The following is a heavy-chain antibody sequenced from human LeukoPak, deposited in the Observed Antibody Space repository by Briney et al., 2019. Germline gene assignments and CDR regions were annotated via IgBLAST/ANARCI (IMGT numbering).Heavy chain of an antibody. V-gene: IGHV1-69*13. CDR3: ARYSLRSTSLDY. J-gene: IGHJ4*02. Sequence: GASVRVSCKASGGTFSSYAISWVRQAPGQGLEWMGGIIPIFGTANYAQKFQGRVTITADESTSTAYMELSSLRSEDTAVYYCARYSLRSTSLDYWGQGTLVTVSS. CDR2: IIPIFGTA. CDR1: GGTFSSYA. D-gene: IGHD2-2*01.